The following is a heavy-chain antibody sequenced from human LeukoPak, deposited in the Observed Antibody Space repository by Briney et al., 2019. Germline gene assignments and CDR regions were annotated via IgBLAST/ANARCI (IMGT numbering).Heavy chain of an antibody. D-gene: IGHD6-19*01. V-gene: IGHV3-69-1*01. CDR1: GFTFSASY. CDR3: AKDLDSSGWYESPGNY. Sequence: GGSLRLSCVASGFTFSASYMTWVRQPPGKGLEWVSLISTSGTPHYADSVKGRFTISRDNSKNTLYLQINSLRAEDTAVYYCAKDLDSSGWYESPGNYWGQGTLVTVSS. J-gene: IGHJ4*02. CDR2: ISTSGTP.